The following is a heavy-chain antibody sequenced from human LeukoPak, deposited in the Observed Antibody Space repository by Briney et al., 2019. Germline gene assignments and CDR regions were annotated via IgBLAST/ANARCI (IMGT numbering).Heavy chain of an antibody. Sequence: PGRSLRLSCTASGFIVTNNYINWVRQAPGKGLEWVSLVYSGGSTYYADSVKGRFTISRDNSKNMVYLQMNSLRAEDTAMYYCARDPPAVLIDTYGWGQGTLVTVSS. CDR2: VYSGGST. D-gene: IGHD2-8*01. V-gene: IGHV3-66*01. CDR1: GFIVTNNY. CDR3: ARDPPAVLIDTYG. J-gene: IGHJ4*02.